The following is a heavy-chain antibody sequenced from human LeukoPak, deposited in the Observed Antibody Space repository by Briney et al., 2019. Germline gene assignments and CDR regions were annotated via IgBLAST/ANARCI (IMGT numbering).Heavy chain of an antibody. D-gene: IGHD4-17*01. CDR2: ISGSGGST. CDR1: GFTFSSYA. J-gene: IGHJ4*02. CDR3: AKSGSRYGDFYFDY. Sequence: GGSLRLSCAASGFTFSSYAMSWVRQAPGKGLEWVSAISGSGGSTYYADSVKGRFTISRDNSKNTLYLQMYSLRAEDTAVYYCAKSGSRYGDFYFDYWGQGTLVTVSS. V-gene: IGHV3-23*01.